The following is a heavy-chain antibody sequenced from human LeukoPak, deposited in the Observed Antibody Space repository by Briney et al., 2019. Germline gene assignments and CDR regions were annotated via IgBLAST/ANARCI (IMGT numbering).Heavy chain of an antibody. J-gene: IGHJ4*02. CDR2: TYYRSKWYY. Sequence: SQALSLTCAISGDSVSSKSAAWNCIRQSPSRGLEWLGRTYYRSKWYYEYAVSVKSRISINPDTSKSQFSLQLNSLTPEDTAVYYGARSGVYFDYWGQGTLVTVSS. CDR3: ARSGVYFDY. CDR1: GDSVSSKSAA. D-gene: IGHD3-10*01. V-gene: IGHV6-1*01.